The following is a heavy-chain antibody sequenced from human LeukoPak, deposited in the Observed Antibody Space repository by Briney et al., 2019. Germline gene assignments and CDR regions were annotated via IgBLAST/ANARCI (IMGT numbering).Heavy chain of an antibody. Sequence: SVKVSCKASGYTFTSYGISWVRQAPGQGLEWMGGIIPIFGTANYAQKFQGRVTITADESTSTAYMEPSSLRSEDTAVYYCARGGPGSSSSPFDYWGQGTLVTVSS. CDR1: GYTFTSYG. CDR3: ARGGPGSSSSPFDY. CDR2: IIPIFGTA. D-gene: IGHD6-13*01. J-gene: IGHJ4*02. V-gene: IGHV1-69*13.